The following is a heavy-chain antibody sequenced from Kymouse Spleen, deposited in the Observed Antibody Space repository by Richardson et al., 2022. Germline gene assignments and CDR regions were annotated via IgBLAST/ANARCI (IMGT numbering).Heavy chain of an antibody. CDR3: ARRGYDILTGQPDAFDI. Sequence: QVQLQQWGAGLLKPSETLSLTCAVYGGSFSGYYWSWIRQPPGKGLEWIGEINHSGSTNYNPSLKSRVTISVDTSKNQFSLKLSSVTAADTAVYYCARRGYDILTGQPDAFDIWGQGTMVTVSS. J-gene: IGHJ3*02. D-gene: IGHD3-9*01. V-gene: IGHV4-34*01. CDR1: GGSFSGYY. CDR2: INHSGST.